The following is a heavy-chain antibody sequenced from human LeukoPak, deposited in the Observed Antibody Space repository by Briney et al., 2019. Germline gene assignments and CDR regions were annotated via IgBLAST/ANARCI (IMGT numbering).Heavy chain of an antibody. CDR2: IYTSGST. Sequence: SETLSLTCTVSGGSLSSYYWSSIRQPAGKGLEWIGRIYTSGSTNYNPSLKSRVTMSVNTSKNQFSLKLSSVTAADAAVYYCARDPSRQIYYFDYWGQGTLVTVSS. V-gene: IGHV4-4*07. J-gene: IGHJ4*02. CDR3: ARDPSRQIYYFDY. CDR1: GGSLSSYY.